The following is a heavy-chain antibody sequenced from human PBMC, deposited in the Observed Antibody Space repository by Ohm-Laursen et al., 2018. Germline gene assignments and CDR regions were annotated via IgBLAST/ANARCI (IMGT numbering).Heavy chain of an antibody. J-gene: IGHJ4*02. CDR1: GGTFSSYD. V-gene: IGHV1-69*04. CDR2: IIPILGIT. D-gene: IGHD2-21*02. Sequence: SSVKVSCKASGGTFSSYDISWVRQAPGQGLEWMGRIIPILGITNYAQKFQGRVTITADESTNTASMEMSSLRSEDTAVYYCANGPLAYCGGDCHTYFHYWGQGTLVTVSS. CDR3: ANGPLAYCGGDCHTYFHY.